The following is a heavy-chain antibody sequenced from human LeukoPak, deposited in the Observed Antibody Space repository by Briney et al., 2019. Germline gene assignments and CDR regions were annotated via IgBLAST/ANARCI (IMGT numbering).Heavy chain of an antibody. D-gene: IGHD1-26*01. CDR3: ARQGYSGSLDY. V-gene: IGHV4-38-2*02. J-gene: IGHJ4*02. CDR2: INHSGST. Sequence: SSETLSLTCTVSGYSISSGYYWSWIRQPPGKGLEWIGEINHSGSTNYNPSLKSRVTISVDTSKNQFSLKLSSVTAADTAVYYCARQGYSGSLDYWGQGTLVTVSS. CDR1: GYSISSGYY.